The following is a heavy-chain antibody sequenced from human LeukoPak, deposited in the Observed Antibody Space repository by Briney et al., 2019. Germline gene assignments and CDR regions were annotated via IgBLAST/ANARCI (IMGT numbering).Heavy chain of an antibody. CDR3: ARSSAAEGPTHNWFDP. CDR2: ICYSGDT. D-gene: IGHD6-13*01. CDR1: GGSISTRSKY. V-gene: IGHV4-39*01. Sequence: SETLSLTCSVSGGSISTRSKYWGWIPQPPGKGLVWIGSICYSGDTSYTPSLRSRVTISADTSKNQFSLRLTSVTAADTAVYYCARSSAAEGPTHNWFDPWGQGTLVTVPS. J-gene: IGHJ5*02.